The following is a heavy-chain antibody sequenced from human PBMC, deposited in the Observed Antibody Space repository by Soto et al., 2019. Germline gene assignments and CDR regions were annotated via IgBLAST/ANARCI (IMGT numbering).Heavy chain of an antibody. CDR3: AKRDYYDSTTFSPLFES. CDR2: ITGDGRST. J-gene: IGHJ4*02. Sequence: EVLLLESGGGLAQPGGSLRLSCTASGFTFSGYAMSWVRQAPGKGLEWVAAITGDGRSTYYADFVRGRFSISRDNSQKTLYLQMNRLTTEDTAVYHCAKRDYYDSTTFSPLFESWGQGTLVTVSS. CDR1: GFTFSGYA. V-gene: IGHV3-23*01. D-gene: IGHD3-22*01.